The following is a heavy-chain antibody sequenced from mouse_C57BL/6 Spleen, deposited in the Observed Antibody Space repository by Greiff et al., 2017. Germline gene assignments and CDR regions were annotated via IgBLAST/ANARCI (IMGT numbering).Heavy chain of an antibody. J-gene: IGHJ4*01. CDR1: GFTFSDYG. Sequence: EVQRVESGGGLVKPGGSLKLSCAASGFTFSDYGLHWVRQAPEKGLEWVAYISSGSSTTYYADTVKGRFTISRDKAKNTRFLQRTSLRSDDTAMYYCAMLWYCAMDYWGQGPSVTVSS. V-gene: IGHV5-17*01. D-gene: IGHD6-1*01. CDR2: ISSGSSTT. CDR3: AMLWYCAMDY.